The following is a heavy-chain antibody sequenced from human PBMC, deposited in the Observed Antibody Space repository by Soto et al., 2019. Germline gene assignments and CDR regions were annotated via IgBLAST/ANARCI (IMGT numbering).Heavy chain of an antibody. V-gene: IGHV3-21*01. CDR2: ISASSSYI. CDR3: ARDSGGGGYYYYYHMDV. J-gene: IGHJ6*03. CDR1: GFTFSSYA. D-gene: IGHD2-15*01. Sequence: EVQLVESGGGLVKPGGSLRLSCAASGFTFSSYAMSWVRQAPGKGLEWVSSISASSSYIYYADSLEGRFTISRDNAKNSLYLQMYSLRAEDSAVYYCARDSGGGGYYYYYHMDVWGRGTTVTVSS.